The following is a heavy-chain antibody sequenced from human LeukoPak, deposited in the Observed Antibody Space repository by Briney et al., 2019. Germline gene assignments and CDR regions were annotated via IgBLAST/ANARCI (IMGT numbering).Heavy chain of an antibody. CDR1: GFTFSDYY. V-gene: IGHV3-11*01. J-gene: IGHJ3*02. CDR3: ARDGRVQLLAPKNAFDI. Sequence: KTGGSLRLSCAASGFTFSDYYMSWLRQAPGKGLGWVSYISSSGSTIYYADSVKGRFTISRDNAKNSLYLQMNSLRAEDTAVYYCARDGRVQLLAPKNAFDIWGQGTMVTVSS. D-gene: IGHD2-2*01. CDR2: ISSSGSTI.